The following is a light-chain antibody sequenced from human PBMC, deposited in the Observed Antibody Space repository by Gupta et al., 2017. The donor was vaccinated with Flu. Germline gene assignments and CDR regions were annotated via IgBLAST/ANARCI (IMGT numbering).Light chain of an antibody. V-gene: IGLV2-14*01. CDR3: SSYTSSDSLV. CDR1: SSDIGGYNY. Sequence: QSALTQPASVSGSPGPSITISCTGTSSDIGGYNYVSWYQHHPGKAPKLIIYEVSNRPSGVSIHFSGSKSGDTASLTISGLQAEDEADYYCSSYTSSDSLVFGGGTKLTVL. J-gene: IGLJ3*02. CDR2: EVS.